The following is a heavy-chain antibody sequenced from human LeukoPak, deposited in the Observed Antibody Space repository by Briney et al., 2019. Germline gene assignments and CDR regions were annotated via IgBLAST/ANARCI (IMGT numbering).Heavy chain of an antibody. Sequence: GGSLRLSCAASGFTFRDYYMSWIRQAPGKGREWVAYISSSGSTIYYADSVKGRFTISRDNAKNSLYLQMNRLRAEDTAVYYCARPELLWFGAFDYWGQGTLVTVSS. CDR3: ARPELLWFGAFDY. CDR1: GFTFRDYY. J-gene: IGHJ4*02. CDR2: ISSSGSTI. D-gene: IGHD3-10*01. V-gene: IGHV3-11*01.